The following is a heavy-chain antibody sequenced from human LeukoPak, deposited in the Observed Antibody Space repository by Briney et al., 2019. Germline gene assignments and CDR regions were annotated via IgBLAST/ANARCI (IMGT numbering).Heavy chain of an antibody. J-gene: IGHJ6*02. CDR3: ARDLGDGYNYHYYYGMDV. CDR2: INPSGGST. Sequence: GASVKVSCKASGYTFTSYYMHWVRQAPGQGLEWMGIINPSGGSTSYAQKFQGRVTMTRDTSTSTVYMELSSLRSEDTAVYYCARDLGDGYNYHYYYGMDVWGQGTTVTVSS. D-gene: IGHD5-24*01. V-gene: IGHV1-46*01. CDR1: GYTFTSYY.